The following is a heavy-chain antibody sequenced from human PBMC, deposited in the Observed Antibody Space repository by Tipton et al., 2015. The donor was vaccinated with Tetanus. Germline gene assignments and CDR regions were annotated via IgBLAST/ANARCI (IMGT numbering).Heavy chain of an antibody. CDR3: ARLSANSYGYPQFGY. Sequence: SLRLSCAASGFTFSSYWMHWVRQAPGKGLVWVSRINSDGSSTSYADSVKGRFTISRDNAKNTLSLQMNSLRAEDTAVYYCARLSANSYGYPQFGYWGQGTLVTVSS. CDR2: INSDGSST. J-gene: IGHJ4*02. V-gene: IGHV3-74*01. CDR1: GFTFSSYW. D-gene: IGHD5-18*01.